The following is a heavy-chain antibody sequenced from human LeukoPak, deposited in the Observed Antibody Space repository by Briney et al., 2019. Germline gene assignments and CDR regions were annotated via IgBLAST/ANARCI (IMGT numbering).Heavy chain of an antibody. D-gene: IGHD3-22*01. Sequence: SETLSLTCAVYGGSFSGYYWSWIRQPPGKGLERIGEINHSGSTNYNPSLKSRVTISVDTSKNQFSLKLSSVTAADTAVYYCARKRSSGYHYYYYYMDVWGKGTTVTVSS. J-gene: IGHJ6*03. CDR1: GGSFSGYY. CDR3: ARKRSSGYHYYYYYMDV. CDR2: INHSGST. V-gene: IGHV4-34*01.